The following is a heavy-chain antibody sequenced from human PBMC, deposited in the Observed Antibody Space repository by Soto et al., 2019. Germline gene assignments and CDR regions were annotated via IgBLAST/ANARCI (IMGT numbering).Heavy chain of an antibody. CDR3: AKFDIVATICLY. CDR1: GFTFSSYA. Sequence: EVQLLESGGGLVQPGGSLRLSCAAPGFTFSSYAMSWVRQAPGKGLEWVSAISGSGGSTYYADSVKGRFTISRDNSKNTLYLQMNSLRAEDTAVYYCAKFDIVATICLYWGQGTLVTVSS. CDR2: ISGSGGST. V-gene: IGHV3-23*01. J-gene: IGHJ4*02. D-gene: IGHD5-12*01.